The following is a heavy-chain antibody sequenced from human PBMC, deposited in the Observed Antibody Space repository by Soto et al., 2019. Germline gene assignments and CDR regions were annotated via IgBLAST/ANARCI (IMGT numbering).Heavy chain of an antibody. CDR1: GGSLSNYG. Sequence: QVQLVQSGAEVKKPGSSVTVSCKASGGSLSNYGISWVRQAPGQGLEWMGGIIPVFGTANYAQKVQGRVTITADESTSIVYMDVPSLTSEDTAVYYCARGDATKIVVATYYGMDVWGQGTTVTVSS. CDR3: ARGDATKIVVATYYGMDV. V-gene: IGHV1-69*12. D-gene: IGHD3-22*01. CDR2: IIPVFGTA. J-gene: IGHJ6*02.